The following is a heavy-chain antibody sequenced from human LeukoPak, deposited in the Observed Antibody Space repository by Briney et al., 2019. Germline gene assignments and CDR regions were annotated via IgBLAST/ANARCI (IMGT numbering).Heavy chain of an antibody. V-gene: IGHV1-8*02. CDR3: ARDGSGSYYNGGFDY. CDR1: GYTFSGFY. J-gene: IGHJ4*02. D-gene: IGHD3-10*01. Sequence: ASVKVSCKASGYTFSGFYIHWVRQAPGQGLEWMGWMNPNSGNTGYAQKFQGRVTMTRNTSISTAYMELSSLRSEDTAVYYCARDGSGSYYNGGFDYWGQGTLVTVSS. CDR2: MNPNSGNT.